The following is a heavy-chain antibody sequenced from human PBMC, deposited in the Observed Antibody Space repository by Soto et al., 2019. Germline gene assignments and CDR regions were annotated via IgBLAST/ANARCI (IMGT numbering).Heavy chain of an antibody. V-gene: IGHV3-30-3*01. CDR1: GFTFSSYA. CDR2: ISYDGSNK. D-gene: IGHD4-4*01. CDR3: ARTPSNYGETTWYFDY. Sequence: GGSLRLSCAASGFTFSSYAMHWVRQAPGKGLEWVAVISYDGSNKYYADSVKGRFTISRDNSKNTLYLQMNSLRAEDTAVYYCARTPSNYGETTWYFDYWGRGTLVTVSS. J-gene: IGHJ4*02.